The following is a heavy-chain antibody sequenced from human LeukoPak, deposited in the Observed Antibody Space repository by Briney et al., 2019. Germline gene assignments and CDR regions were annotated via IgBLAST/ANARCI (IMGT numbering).Heavy chain of an antibody. J-gene: IGHJ4*02. Sequence: GGSLRLSCAASGFNVDTNFMSWVRQAPGKGLEWVPVIYSGGATFYADSVKGRFTISRDTSKSTLYLQMNSLRAEDTAVYYCARDDSGGWYWGWWGQGTLVTVSS. CDR2: IYSGGAT. V-gene: IGHV3-53*01. CDR3: ARDDSGGWYWGW. D-gene: IGHD6-19*01. CDR1: GFNVDTNF.